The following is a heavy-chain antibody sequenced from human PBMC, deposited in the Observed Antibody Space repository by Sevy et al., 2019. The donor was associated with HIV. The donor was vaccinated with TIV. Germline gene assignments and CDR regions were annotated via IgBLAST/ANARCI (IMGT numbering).Heavy chain of an antibody. CDR1: GASVTDGSYY. Sequence: SETLSLTCRVSGASVTDGSYYWTWVRQPPGKGLEWIGYISFTGSTIYNPSLKSRVTISLDTSKNHFSLKLRSVTAADTAVYYCATDQYYDILTGGHGVDIWGQGTTVTVSS. CDR2: ISFTGST. D-gene: IGHD3-9*01. J-gene: IGHJ6*01. CDR3: ATDQYYDILTGGHGVDI. V-gene: IGHV4-61*03.